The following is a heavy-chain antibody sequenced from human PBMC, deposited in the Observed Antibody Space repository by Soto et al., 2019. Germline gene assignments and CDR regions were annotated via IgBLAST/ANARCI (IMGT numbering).Heavy chain of an antibody. Sequence: EVQILESGGSLVQPGGSLRLSCAASGFTFSSAAMNWVRQAPGKGLEWVSIISCSDSRTYYADSVKGRFTISRDNSKNTLYLDMNSMRAEDTAVYYCAKSLDIHYKNWFDPWGQGTLVTVSS. V-gene: IGHV3-23*01. CDR3: AKSLDIHYKNWFDP. J-gene: IGHJ5*02. CDR2: ISCSDSRT. D-gene: IGHD4-4*01. CDR1: GFTFSSAA.